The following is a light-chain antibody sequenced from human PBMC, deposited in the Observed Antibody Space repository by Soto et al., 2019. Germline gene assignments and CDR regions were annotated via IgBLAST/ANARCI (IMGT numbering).Light chain of an antibody. CDR3: QQLNSYPIT. V-gene: IGKV1-5*03. J-gene: IGKJ5*01. Sequence: DIQMTQSPSTLSAYVGDRVTITCRASQSISSWLAWYQQKPGKAPKLLIYKASSLESGVPSRFSGSGSGTDFTLTISSLQPEDFATYYCQQLNSYPITFGQGTRREIK. CDR1: QSISSW. CDR2: KAS.